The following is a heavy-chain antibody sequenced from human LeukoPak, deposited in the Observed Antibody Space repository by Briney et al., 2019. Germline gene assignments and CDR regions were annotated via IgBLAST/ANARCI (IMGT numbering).Heavy chain of an antibody. D-gene: IGHD3-3*01. Sequence: GGSLRLSCAASGFTFSNYAMNWVRQAPGKGLEWVSYISSSLSTIYYADSVKGRFTISRDNAKNSLYLQMNSLRAEDTALYYCAKGSPGGYDFWSGYYYFDYWGQGTLVTVSS. J-gene: IGHJ4*02. CDR2: ISSSLSTI. CDR3: AKGSPGGYDFWSGYYYFDY. CDR1: GFTFSNYA. V-gene: IGHV3-48*03.